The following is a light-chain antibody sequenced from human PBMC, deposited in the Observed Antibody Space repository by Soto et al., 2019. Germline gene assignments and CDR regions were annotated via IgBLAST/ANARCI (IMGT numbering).Light chain of an antibody. CDR3: SSYTSSSYVV. CDR1: SSEVGGYNY. Sequence: QSALTQPASVSGSPGQSITISCTGTSSEVGGYNYVSWYQQHPGKAPKVMIYEVSNRPSGVANRFSGSKSGNTASLTISGLQAEDEADYYCSSYTSSSYVVFGGGTKLTVL. V-gene: IGLV2-14*01. CDR2: EVS. J-gene: IGLJ2*01.